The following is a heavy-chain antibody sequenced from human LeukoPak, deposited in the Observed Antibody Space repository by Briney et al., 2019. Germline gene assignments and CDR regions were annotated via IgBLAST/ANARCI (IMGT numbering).Heavy chain of an antibody. J-gene: IGHJ4*02. V-gene: IGHV3-15*01. CDR3: TTVAQW. D-gene: IGHD6-19*01. Sequence: GGSLRLSCAASGLSFSHARMSWVRQAPGKGLEWVGRIRTKSDGETTEYAAPVKGRFTISRDDSENMSYLQMSYLKTEDTAVYYCTTVAQWWGQGTLVSVSS. CDR1: GLSFSHAR. CDR2: IRTKSDGETT.